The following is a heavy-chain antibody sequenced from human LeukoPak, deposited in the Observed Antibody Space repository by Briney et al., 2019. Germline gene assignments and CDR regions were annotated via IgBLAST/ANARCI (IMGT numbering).Heavy chain of an antibody. V-gene: IGHV3-30-3*02. CDR2: ILYDGSNK. Sequence: GRSLRLPCAASGFTFSSYAMHWVRQAAGKGLEWVAVILYDGSNKFYADSAKGRFTIPRDNSKNTLYLQMNSLRAEDTAVYYCAKTKVGTGLDALDIWGQGTMVTVSS. CDR1: GFTFSSYA. D-gene: IGHD2-21*02. J-gene: IGHJ3*02. CDR3: AKTKVGTGLDALDI.